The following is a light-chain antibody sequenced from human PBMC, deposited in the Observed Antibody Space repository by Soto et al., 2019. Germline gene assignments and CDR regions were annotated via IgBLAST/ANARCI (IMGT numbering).Light chain of an antibody. J-gene: IGKJ1*01. Sequence: EIVLTQSPGTLSFSAGERATLSFRASQSVSSSYLAWYQQKPGQAPRLLIYGASSRATGIPDRFSGSGSGTDSTLTISRLEPEDFAVYYCQQYGSSPRTFGQGTKVDIK. CDR1: QSVSSSY. V-gene: IGKV3-20*01. CDR3: QQYGSSPRT. CDR2: GAS.